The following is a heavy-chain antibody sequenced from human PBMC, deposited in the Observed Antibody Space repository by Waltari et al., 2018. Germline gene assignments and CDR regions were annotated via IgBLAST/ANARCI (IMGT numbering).Heavy chain of an antibody. CDR2: IFLSGST. CDR3: ARLTVVGATRWFEP. Sequence: QLQLQESGPGLVKPSETLSLTCSVSGDSTNRRKYYWAWMRQPPGKGLESIGSIFLSGSTYHNPCLKSRVTMSVDTSRNEFYLKLKSVTAADTATYYCARLTVVGATRWFEPWGQGTQVSVSS. V-gene: IGHV4-39*01. J-gene: IGHJ5*02. CDR1: GDSTNRRKYY. D-gene: IGHD1-26*01.